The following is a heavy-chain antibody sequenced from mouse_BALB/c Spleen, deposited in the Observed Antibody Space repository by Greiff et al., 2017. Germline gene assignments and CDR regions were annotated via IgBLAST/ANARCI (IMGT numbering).Heavy chain of an antibody. CDR1: GYAFTNYL. CDR3: ARHFDGYYKGCAY. CDR2: INPGSGGT. D-gene: IGHD2-3*01. J-gene: IGHJ3*01. V-gene: IGHV1-54*01. Sequence: QVQLQQSGAELVRPGTSVKVSCKASGYAFTNYLIEWVKQRPGQGLEWIGVINPGSGGTNYNEKFKGKATLTADKSSSTAYMQLSSLTSDDSAVYFCARHFDGYYKGCAYGGQGTLVTVSA.